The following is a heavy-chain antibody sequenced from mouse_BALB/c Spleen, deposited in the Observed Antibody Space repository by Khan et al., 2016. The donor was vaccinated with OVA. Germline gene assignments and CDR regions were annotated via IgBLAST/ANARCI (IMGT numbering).Heavy chain of an antibody. CDR2: INPTTDYT. CDR1: GYTFTSYW. Sequence: VQLQESGAELAKPGASVKMSCKASGYTFTSYWMHWVKQRPGQGLEWIGYINPTTDYTEYNQIFKDKATLTADKSSSTAYMQLSSLTSEDSAVYYCVNHGSSSAWFTYWSQGTLVTVSA. CDR3: VNHGSSSAWFTY. V-gene: IGHV1-7*01. D-gene: IGHD1-1*01. J-gene: IGHJ3*01.